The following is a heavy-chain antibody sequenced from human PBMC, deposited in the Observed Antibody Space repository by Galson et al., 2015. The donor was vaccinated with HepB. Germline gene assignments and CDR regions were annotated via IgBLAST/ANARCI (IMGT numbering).Heavy chain of an antibody. J-gene: IGHJ4*02. V-gene: IGHV3-21*05. CDR3: ARATYYYDSSGYYQGYYFDY. CDR1: GFTFSSYS. CDR2: ISSSSSYT. D-gene: IGHD3-22*01. Sequence: SLRLSCAASGFTFSSYSMNWVRQAPGKGLEWVSYISSSSSYTNYADSVKGRFTISRDNAKNSLYLQMNSLRAEDTAVYYCARATYYYDSSGYYQGYYFDYWGQGTLVTVSS.